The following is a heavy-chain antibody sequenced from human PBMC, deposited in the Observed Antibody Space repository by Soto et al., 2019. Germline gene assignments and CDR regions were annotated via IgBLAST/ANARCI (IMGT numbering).Heavy chain of an antibody. D-gene: IGHD2-15*01. CDR2: INHSGST. V-gene: IGHV4-34*01. Sequence: PSETLSLTCAVYGGSFSGYYWSWIRQPPGKGLEWIGEINHSGSTYYNPSLKSRVTISVDRSKNQFSLKLSSVTAADTAVYYCARVGYCSGGSCHLFDYWGQGTLVTVSS. CDR3: ARVGYCSGGSCHLFDY. J-gene: IGHJ4*02. CDR1: GGSFSGYY.